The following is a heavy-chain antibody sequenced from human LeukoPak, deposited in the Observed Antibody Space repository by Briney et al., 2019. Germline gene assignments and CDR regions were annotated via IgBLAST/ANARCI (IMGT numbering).Heavy chain of an antibody. CDR2: ISYDGSNK. CDR1: GFTSSSYA. V-gene: IGHV3-30*04. CDR3: ARADLDYGDPPTDY. J-gene: IGHJ4*02. D-gene: IGHD4-17*01. Sequence: PGGSLRLSCAASGFTSSSYAMHWVRQAPGKGLEWVAVISYDGSNKYYADSVKGRFTISRDNSKNTLYLQMNSLRAEDTAVYYCARADLDYGDPPTDYWGQGTLVTVSS.